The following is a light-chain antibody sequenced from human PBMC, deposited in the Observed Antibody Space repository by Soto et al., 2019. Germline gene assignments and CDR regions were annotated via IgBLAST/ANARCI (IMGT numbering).Light chain of an antibody. CDR3: QHANSFPWT. Sequence: ASQSISSWLAWYQQKPGKAPKLLIYAGSSLHSGDPSGLGGSGDGTDFTLTISSLQPEEFAAYYCQHANSFPWTFGKGTKVDIK. V-gene: IGKV1-12*01. CDR2: AGS. CDR1: QSISSW. J-gene: IGKJ1*01.